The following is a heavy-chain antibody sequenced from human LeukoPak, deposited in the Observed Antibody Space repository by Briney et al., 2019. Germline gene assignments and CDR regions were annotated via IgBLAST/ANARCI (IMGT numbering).Heavy chain of an antibody. CDR2: ISYDGSNK. Sequence: GGSLRLSCAASGFTFSSYAMHWVRQAPGKGLEWVAVISYDGSNKYYADSVKGRFTISRDNSKNTLYLQMNSLRAEDTAVYYCARDSSSSDYFDYWGQGTLVTVSS. CDR3: ARDSSSSDYFDY. D-gene: IGHD6-6*01. J-gene: IGHJ4*02. CDR1: GFTFSSYA. V-gene: IGHV3-30*01.